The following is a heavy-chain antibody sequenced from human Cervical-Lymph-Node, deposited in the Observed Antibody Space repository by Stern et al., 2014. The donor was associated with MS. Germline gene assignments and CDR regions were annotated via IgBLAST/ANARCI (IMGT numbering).Heavy chain of an antibody. CDR3: ARISLGSGIDY. Sequence: VQLVESGAEVKQPGASMKVTCKASENTFPGYYIHWVRQAPGQGLEWVGWINPNSGATNYAQRFQDRVSLTSDTSNTLAYMELDRLTSDDTAVYYCARISLGSGIDYWGQGSLVTVSS. D-gene: IGHD1-26*01. CDR2: INPNSGAT. CDR1: ENTFPGYY. V-gene: IGHV1-2*02. J-gene: IGHJ4*02.